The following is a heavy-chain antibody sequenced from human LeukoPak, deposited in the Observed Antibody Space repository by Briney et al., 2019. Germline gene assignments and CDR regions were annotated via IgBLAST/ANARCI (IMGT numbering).Heavy chain of an antibody. D-gene: IGHD6-13*01. V-gene: IGHV4-39*01. J-gene: IGHJ4*02. Sequence: SETLSLTCTVSGGSISSSSYYWGWIRQPPGKGLEWIGNIYYNGSPNYNPSLNSRVTISVDTSKNQFSLKLSSVTAADTAVYYCARRKLSSSWRDYWGQGTLVTVSS. CDR2: IYYNGSP. CDR1: GGSISSSSYY. CDR3: ARRKLSSSWRDY.